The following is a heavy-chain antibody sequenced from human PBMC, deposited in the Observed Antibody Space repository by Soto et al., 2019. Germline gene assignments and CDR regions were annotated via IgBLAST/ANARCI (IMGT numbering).Heavy chain of an antibody. CDR3: ARVRQGCSANNCYFDP. J-gene: IGHJ5*01. CDR2: VHISGHS. Sequence: SETLSLTCTLSGGSVRAPDWWNWVRQSPDKGLEWIAEVHISGHSNYNPSLRSRVSVSIDSSKNQFYLNLNSVTAADTATYYCARVRQGCSANNCYFDPWGQGTQVTVS. V-gene: IGHV4-4*02. CDR1: GGSVRAPDW. D-gene: IGHD1-1*01.